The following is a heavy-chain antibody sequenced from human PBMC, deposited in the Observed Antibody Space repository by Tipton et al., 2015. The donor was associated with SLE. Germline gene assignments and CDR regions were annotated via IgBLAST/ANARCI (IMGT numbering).Heavy chain of an antibody. CDR3: ARDGGLDHGASDI. V-gene: IGHV3-30*02. J-gene: IGHJ3*02. CDR2: IRFDGSDK. CDR1: GFTFTSYG. Sequence: SLRLSCAASGFTFTSYGMHWVRQAPGKGLEWVAFIRFDGSDKYYADSVKGRFAISRDNSKNTVFLQVNSLRAEDTALYYCARDGGLDHGASDIWGQGTMVTVSS. D-gene: IGHD1-1*01.